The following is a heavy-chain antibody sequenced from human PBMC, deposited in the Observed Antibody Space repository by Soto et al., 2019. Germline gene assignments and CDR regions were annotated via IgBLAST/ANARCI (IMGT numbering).Heavy chain of an antibody. D-gene: IGHD3-16*02. CDR3: ARCPYDYVWGSYRPFDY. J-gene: IGHJ4*02. Sequence: GASVKVSCKASGGTFSSYAISWVRQAPGQGLEWMGGIIPIFGTANYAQKFQGRVTITADESTSTAYMELSSLRSEDTAVYYCARCPYDYVWGSYRPFDYWGQGTLVTVSS. CDR1: GGTFSSYA. V-gene: IGHV1-69*13. CDR2: IIPIFGTA.